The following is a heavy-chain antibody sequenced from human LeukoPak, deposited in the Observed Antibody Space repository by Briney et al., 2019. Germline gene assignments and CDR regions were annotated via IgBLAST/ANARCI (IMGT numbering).Heavy chain of an antibody. CDR2: INHSGST. CDR1: GGSFSGYY. J-gene: IGHJ4*02. CDR3: ARGRVRCSGGGCYGSRSYYFDY. Sequence: SETLSLTCAVYGGSFSGYYGSWIRQPPGKGLDWIGEINHSGSTNYNPSLKSRVTISVDTSKNQFSLKLSSVTAADTAVYYCARGRVRCSGGGCYGSRSYYFDYWGQGTLVTVSS. V-gene: IGHV4-34*01. D-gene: IGHD2-15*01.